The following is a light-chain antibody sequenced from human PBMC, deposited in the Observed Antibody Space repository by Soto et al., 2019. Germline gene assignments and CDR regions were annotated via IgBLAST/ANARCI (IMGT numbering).Light chain of an antibody. Sequence: EIVMTQSPATLSLSPWDRVTISCRASQTIDNTLAWYQRKPGQAPRLLIYDASTRATGVPARFSGSGSGTDFTLTISSLQSEDFAVYYCQHYNYWPYTFGQGTKVDIK. CDR1: QTIDNT. CDR3: QHYNYWPYT. CDR2: DAS. J-gene: IGKJ2*01. V-gene: IGKV3-15*01.